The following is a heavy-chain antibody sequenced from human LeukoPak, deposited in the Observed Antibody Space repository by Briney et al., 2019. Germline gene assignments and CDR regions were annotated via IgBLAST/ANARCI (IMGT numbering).Heavy chain of an antibody. CDR3: AKEYSSSWFEYFQH. J-gene: IGHJ1*01. CDR2: ISGSGGST. CDR1: GFTFSNYA. D-gene: IGHD6-13*01. Sequence: GGSLRLSCAASGFTFSNYAMNWVRQAPGKGLEWVSAISGSGGSTYYADSVKGRFTISRDNSKNTLYLQMNSLRAEDTAVYYCAKEYSSSWFEYFQHWGQGTLVTVSS. V-gene: IGHV3-23*01.